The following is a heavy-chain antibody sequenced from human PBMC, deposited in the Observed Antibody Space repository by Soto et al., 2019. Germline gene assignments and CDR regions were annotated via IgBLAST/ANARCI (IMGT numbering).Heavy chain of an antibody. CDR3: ARLPGVPAAMSYYYMDV. CDR2: IYYSGST. CDR1: GGSISSYY. Sequence: PSETLSLTCTVSGGSISSYYWSWIRQPPGKGLEWIGYIYYSGSTNYNPSLKSRVTISVDTSKNQFSLKLSSVTAADTAVYYCARLPGVPAAMSYYYMDVWGKGTTVTVSS. V-gene: IGHV4-59*08. D-gene: IGHD2-2*01. J-gene: IGHJ6*03.